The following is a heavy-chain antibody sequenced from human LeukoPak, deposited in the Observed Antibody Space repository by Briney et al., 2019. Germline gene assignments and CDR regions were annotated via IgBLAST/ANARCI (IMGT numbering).Heavy chain of an antibody. V-gene: IGHV1-69*06. CDR1: GGTFSSYA. CDR2: IIPIFGTA. CDR3: ARGGYSSSWLGYYFDY. J-gene: IGHJ4*02. D-gene: IGHD6-13*01. Sequence: ASVKVSCKASGGTFSSYAISWVRQAPGQWLEWMGGIIPIFGTANYAQKFQGRVTITADKSTSTAYMELSSLRSEDTAVYYCARGGYSSSWLGYYFDYWGQGTLVTVSS.